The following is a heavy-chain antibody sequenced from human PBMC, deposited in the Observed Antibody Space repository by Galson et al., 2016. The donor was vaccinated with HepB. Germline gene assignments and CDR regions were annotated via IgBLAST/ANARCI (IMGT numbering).Heavy chain of an antibody. J-gene: IGHJ4*02. CDR2: IDYRGYI. V-gene: IGHV4-30-4*01. CDR3: AKTYSYGLRFDY. Sequence: PVKGLAGIGYIDYRGYIYYNPSLKSRVSISVDTSKNQFSLKLSSVTAADTAVYYCAKTYSYGLRFDYWGQGTLVSVSS. D-gene: IGHD5-18*01.